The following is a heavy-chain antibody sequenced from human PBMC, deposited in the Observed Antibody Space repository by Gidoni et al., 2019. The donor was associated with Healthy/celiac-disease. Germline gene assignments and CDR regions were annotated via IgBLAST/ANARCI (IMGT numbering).Heavy chain of an antibody. CDR3: ARGRGGYFDY. V-gene: IGHV3-21*01. CDR1: GSPFSIYS. D-gene: IGHD3-10*01. Sequence: EVQLVESGGGLLNPGGSFSFSCPASGSPFSIYSMNWVSKAPGKGLEWVSTNSSSSSYIYYADSMKGRFTISRDNAKNSLYLQMNSLRAEDTAVYYCARGRGGYFDYWGQGTLVNVSS. J-gene: IGHJ4*02. CDR2: NSSSSSYI.